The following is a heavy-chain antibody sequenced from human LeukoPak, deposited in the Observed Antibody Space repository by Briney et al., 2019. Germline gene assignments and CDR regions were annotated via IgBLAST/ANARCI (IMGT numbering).Heavy chain of an antibody. V-gene: IGHV3-11*03. J-gene: IGHJ3*02. CDR1: EITSSGNY. CDR2: ISSTSTYT. Sequence: GGSLRLSCAASEITSSGNYMNWIRQAPGKGREWLSYISSTSTYTRYADSVRGRFTISRDNARNSLYLQMNSLRADGTAVYYCARSLGYCSGGHCYYAFDIWGQGTMVTVSS. D-gene: IGHD2-15*01. CDR3: ARSLGYCSGGHCYYAFDI.